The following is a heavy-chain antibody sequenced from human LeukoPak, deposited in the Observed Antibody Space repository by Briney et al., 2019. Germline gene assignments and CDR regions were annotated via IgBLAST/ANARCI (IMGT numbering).Heavy chain of an antibody. CDR3: VKGTGTKYYYYGMDV. D-gene: IGHD3/OR15-3a*01. V-gene: IGHV3-64D*06. CDR2: ISNNGGSP. Sequence: GGSLRLSCSASDFTFSNYAMHWVRQAPGKGLEYVSAISNNGGSPYYADSVKGRFTISRDNSKNTLYLQMSSLRAEDTAVYYCVKGTGTKYYYYGMDVWGRGTTVTVSS. CDR1: DFTFSNYA. J-gene: IGHJ6*02.